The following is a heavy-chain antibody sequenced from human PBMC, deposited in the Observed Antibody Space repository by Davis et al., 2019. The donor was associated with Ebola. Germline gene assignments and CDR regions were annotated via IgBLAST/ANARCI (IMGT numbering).Heavy chain of an antibody. Sequence: PGGSLRLSCVASGFTFSSYAMSWVRQAPGKGLEWVSAISGSGGSTYDADSVKGRFTISRDNSKNTLYLQMNSRRAEDTAVYYCAKGYAIFGVVIGGPSDHWGQGTLVTGSS. V-gene: IGHV3-23*01. CDR3: AKGYAIFGVVIGGPSDH. J-gene: IGHJ4*02. CDR2: ISGSGGST. CDR1: GFTFSSYA. D-gene: IGHD3-3*01.